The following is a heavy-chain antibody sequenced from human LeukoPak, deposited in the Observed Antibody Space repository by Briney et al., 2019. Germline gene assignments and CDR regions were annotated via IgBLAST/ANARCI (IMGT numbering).Heavy chain of an antibody. J-gene: IGHJ6*02. CDR3: ARDAVDTANAV. D-gene: IGHD5-18*01. CDR1: GFTFTTYW. CDR2: INSDGSIR. Sequence: GGSLRLSCAASGFTFTTYWMHWVRQAPGKGLVWVSHINSDGSIRSYADSVKGRFTISRDNAKNTLYLQMNSLRAEDTAVYYCARDAVDTANAVWGQGTTVTVSS. V-gene: IGHV3-74*01.